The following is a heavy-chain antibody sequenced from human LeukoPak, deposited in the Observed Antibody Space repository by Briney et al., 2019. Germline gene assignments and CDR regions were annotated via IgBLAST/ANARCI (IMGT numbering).Heavy chain of an antibody. D-gene: IGHD4-17*01. CDR2: VYYNGLT. Sequence: SETLSLTCTVSGGSISPHYWTRIRQTPGKGLEWIGYVYYNGLTSYNASLRSRLILSVDTARNQVSLKLTSVTAADTAVYYCTREVSTVTFDYWGQGTLVTVSS. CDR3: TREVSTVTFDY. V-gene: IGHV4-59*11. J-gene: IGHJ4*02. CDR1: GGSISPHY.